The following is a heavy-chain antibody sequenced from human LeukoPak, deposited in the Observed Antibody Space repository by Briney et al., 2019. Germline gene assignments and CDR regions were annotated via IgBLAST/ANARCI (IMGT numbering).Heavy chain of an antibody. V-gene: IGHV4-30-4*01. CDR3: ARALRGYSGYDSPYYGMDV. CDR1: GGSISSGDYY. Sequence: SETLSLTCTVSGGSISSGDYYWRWIRQPPGKGLEWNGYIYYSGSTYYNPSLKSRVTISVDTSKNQFSLKLSSVTAADTAVYYCARALRGYSGYDSPYYGMDVWGQGTTVTVSS. J-gene: IGHJ6*02. D-gene: IGHD5-12*01. CDR2: IYYSGST.